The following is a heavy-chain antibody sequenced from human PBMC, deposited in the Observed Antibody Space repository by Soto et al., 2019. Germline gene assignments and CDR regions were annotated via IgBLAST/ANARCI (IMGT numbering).Heavy chain of an antibody. J-gene: IGHJ3*02. CDR3: ARPVVVAGTPDDAFDI. D-gene: IGHD6-19*01. V-gene: IGHV1-8*01. Sequence: ASVKVSCKASGYTFTSYDINWVRQATGQGLEWMGWMNPNSGNTGYAQKFQGRVTMTRDTSASTAYMELSSLRSEDTAVYYCARPVVVAGTPDDAFDIWGQGTMVTVSS. CDR2: MNPNSGNT. CDR1: GYTFTSYD.